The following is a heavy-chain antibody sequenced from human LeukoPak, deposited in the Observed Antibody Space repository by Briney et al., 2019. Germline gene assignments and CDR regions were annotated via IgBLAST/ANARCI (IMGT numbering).Heavy chain of an antibody. J-gene: IGHJ4*02. V-gene: IGHV3-7*03. D-gene: IGHD7-27*01. CDR2: INQDGSER. CDR1: GSTFSSYW. CDR3: ARAYWGSVDY. Sequence: GGSLRLSCAASGSTFSSYWMSWVRQAPGKGLEWVANINQDGSERFYVDSVKGRFTISRDNPKKSLYLQMINLRDEDTAIYYCARAYWGSVDYWGQGALVTVSS.